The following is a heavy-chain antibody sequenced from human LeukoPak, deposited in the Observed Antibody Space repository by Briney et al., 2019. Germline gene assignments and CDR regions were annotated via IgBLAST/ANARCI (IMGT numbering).Heavy chain of an antibody. V-gene: IGHV1-2*02. J-gene: IGHJ5*02. CDR2: INPNSGGT. D-gene: IGHD2-15*01. Sequence: RASVKVSCKASGYTFTSYYMHWVRQAPGQGLEWMGWINPNSGGTNYAQKFQGRVTMTRDTSISTAYMELSSLRSEDTAVYYCARDPWDLGYCSGGSCYPGNNWFDPWGQGTLVTVSS. CDR1: GYTFTSYY. CDR3: ARDPWDLGYCSGGSCYPGNNWFDP.